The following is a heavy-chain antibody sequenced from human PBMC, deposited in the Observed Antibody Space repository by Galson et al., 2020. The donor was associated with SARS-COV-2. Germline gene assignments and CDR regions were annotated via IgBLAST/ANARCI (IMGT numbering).Heavy chain of an antibody. CDR2: IYRNGNA. V-gene: IGHV4-30-4*08. CDR1: GGTINSADYY. Sequence: SQTLSLTCIVPGGTINSADYYWSWIRQHPGKGLEWMGYIYRNGNAYYNTSLKSRLLISVATSKNQFSRKLTSVSPADTAVYYCARDHCSGAACYFDNWGQGTLVTGSS. CDR3: ARDHCSGAACYFDN. D-gene: IGHD2-15*01. J-gene: IGHJ4*02.